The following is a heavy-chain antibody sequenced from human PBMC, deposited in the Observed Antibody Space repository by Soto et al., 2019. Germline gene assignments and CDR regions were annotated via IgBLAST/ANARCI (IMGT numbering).Heavy chain of an antibody. CDR3: ARAERGHYYDSSGYYPSPTFDY. D-gene: IGHD3-22*01. CDR2: IYYSGST. V-gene: IGHV4-31*03. Sequence: SETLSLTCTVSGGSISSGGYYWSWIRQHPGKGLEWIGYIYYSGSTYYNPSLKSRVTVSVDTSKNQFSLKLSSVTAADTAVYYCARAERGHYYDSSGYYPSPTFDYWGQGTLVTVS. J-gene: IGHJ4*02. CDR1: GGSISSGGYY.